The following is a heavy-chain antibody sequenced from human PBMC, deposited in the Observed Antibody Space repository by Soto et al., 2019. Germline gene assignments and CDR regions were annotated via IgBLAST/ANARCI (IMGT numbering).Heavy chain of an antibody. Sequence: QVQLRESGPGLVKPSETLSLTCTVSGGSISTYYWSWIRQPPGKGLEWIGYIYYGGSADYNPSLKRRGTRAVDTAKKQFSRKLSSVTAADTAVDYWARGGHCANGVCSALDYWGQGTLVTVSS. V-gene: IGHV4-59*08. D-gene: IGHD2-8*01. CDR2: IYYGGSA. CDR3: ARGGHCANGVCSALDY. CDR1: GGSISTYY. J-gene: IGHJ4*02.